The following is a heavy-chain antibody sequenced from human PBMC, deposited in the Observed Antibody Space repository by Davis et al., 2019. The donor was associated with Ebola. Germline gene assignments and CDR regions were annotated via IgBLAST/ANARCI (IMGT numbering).Heavy chain of an antibody. D-gene: IGHD6-13*01. CDR1: GGTFSSYA. V-gene: IGHV1-18*01. CDR2: ISAYNGNT. Sequence: ASVKVSCKASGGTFSSYAISWVRQAPGQGLEWMGWISAYNGNTNYAQKLQGRVTMTTDTSTSTAYMELRSLRSDDTAVYYCARARGKAAAPGTGWFDPWGQGTLVTVSS. CDR3: ARARGKAAAPGTGWFDP. J-gene: IGHJ5*02.